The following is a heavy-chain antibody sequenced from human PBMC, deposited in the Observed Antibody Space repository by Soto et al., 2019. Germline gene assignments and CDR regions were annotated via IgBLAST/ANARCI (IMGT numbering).Heavy chain of an antibody. CDR3: ASSKGPLDH. CDR2: ITGSSGIE. D-gene: IGHD3-3*02. CDR1: GFTFSSYT. J-gene: IGHJ4*02. V-gene: IGHV3-48*01. Sequence: GGSLRLSCVASGFTFSSYTMNWVRQAPGKGLEWVSYITGSSGIEYYPDSVKGRFTISRDNAKNSLYLQMSSLRAEDTGVYYCASSKGPLDHWGQGTLVTVSS.